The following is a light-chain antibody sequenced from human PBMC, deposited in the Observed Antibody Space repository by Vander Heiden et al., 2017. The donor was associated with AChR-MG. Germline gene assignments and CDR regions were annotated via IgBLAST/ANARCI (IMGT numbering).Light chain of an antibody. J-gene: IGKJ4*01. V-gene: IGKV1-13*02. CDR2: DAS. CDR3: QQCNSYLQTLT. CDR1: QGISSA. Sequence: AIQLTQSPSSLSASVGDRVTITCRASQGISSALAWYQQKPGKAPKLLIYDASSLESGVPSRFSGSGSGTDFTLTISSLQPEDFATYYCQQCNSYLQTLTFGGGTKVEIK.